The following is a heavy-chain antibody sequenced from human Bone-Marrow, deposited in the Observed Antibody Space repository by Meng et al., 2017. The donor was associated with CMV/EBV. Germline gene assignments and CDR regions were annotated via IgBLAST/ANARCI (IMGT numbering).Heavy chain of an antibody. CDR2: ITSGSGHI. CDR1: GFTFSSYN. CDR3: AKKRGGYYDSSGYFGCFDY. V-gene: IGHV3-21*01. J-gene: IGHJ4*02. Sequence: GESLKISCAASGFTFSSYNMNWVRQAPRKGLEWVSSITSGSGHIYYADSVKGRFTISRDNANNSLYLQMNSLRAEDTAVYYCAKKRGGYYDSSGYFGCFDYWGQGTLVTVSS. D-gene: IGHD3-22*01.